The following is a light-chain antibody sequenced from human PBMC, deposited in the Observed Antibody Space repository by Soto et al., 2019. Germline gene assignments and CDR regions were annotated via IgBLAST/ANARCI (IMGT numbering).Light chain of an antibody. CDR3: VLSMGGDIMV. CDR2: NTN. J-gene: IGLJ3*02. CDR1: SGSVSASDY. V-gene: IGLV8-61*01. Sequence: QAVVTQEPSFSVSPGGTVTLTCGVSSGSVSASDYPSWYQQTPGQAPRTLLYNTNTRSSGVPDRFSGSILGNKAALTITGAQADDESDYYCVLSMGGDIMVFGGGTKLTVL.